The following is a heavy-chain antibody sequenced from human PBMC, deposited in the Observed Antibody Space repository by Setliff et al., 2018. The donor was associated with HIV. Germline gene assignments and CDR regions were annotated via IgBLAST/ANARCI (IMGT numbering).Heavy chain of an antibody. Sequence: PSETLSLTCVVSGASITSSKWWSWVRQPPGKRPEWIGEIDHSGTTNYNPSLKSRVTISVDVSKNQFSLKVKSMTAADTAVYYCVIRRNFDWLMTSGPLDDWGQGVLVTVS. CDR2: IDHSGTT. CDR3: VIRRNFDWLMTSGPLDD. D-gene: IGHD3-9*01. CDR1: GASITSSKW. J-gene: IGHJ4*02. V-gene: IGHV4-4*02.